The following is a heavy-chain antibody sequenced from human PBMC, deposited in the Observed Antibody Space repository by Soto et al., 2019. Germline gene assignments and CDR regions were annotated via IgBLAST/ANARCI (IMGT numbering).Heavy chain of an antibody. CDR1: GFTVSNNY. J-gene: IGHJ4*02. CDR2: IYSGGNT. V-gene: IGHV3-53*01. CDR3: ARSRPYFDW. Sequence: GGSLRLSCAASGFTVSNNYMSWVRQAPGKGLEWVSVIYSGGNTYFADSVKGRFTISRDNAKKTLYLQMDSLRAEDTAVYYCARSRPYFDWWGQGTLVTVSS.